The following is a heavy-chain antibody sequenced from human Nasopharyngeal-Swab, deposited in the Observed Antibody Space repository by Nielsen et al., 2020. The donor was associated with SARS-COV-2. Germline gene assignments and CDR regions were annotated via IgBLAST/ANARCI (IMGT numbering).Heavy chain of an antibody. D-gene: IGHD5-12*01. CDR3: ARDKEDSGYDYRYDY. CDR1: GYTFTSYG. J-gene: IGHJ4*02. V-gene: IGHV1-18*04. CDR2: ISAYNGNT. Sequence: ASVKVSCKASGYTFTSYGISWVRQAPGQGLEWMGWISAYNGNTNYAQKLQGRVTMTTDTSTSTAYMELSSLRSEDTAVYYCARDKEDSGYDYRYDYWGQGTLVTVSS.